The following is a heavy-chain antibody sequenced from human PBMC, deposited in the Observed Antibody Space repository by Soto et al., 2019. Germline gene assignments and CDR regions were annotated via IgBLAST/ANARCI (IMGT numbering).Heavy chain of an antibody. CDR3: ARDGLAVAVTNWFDP. J-gene: IGHJ5*02. V-gene: IGHV3-11*01. CDR1: GFTFSDYY. D-gene: IGHD6-19*01. Sequence: PGGSLRLSCAASGFTFSDYYMSWIRQAPGKGLEWVSYISSSGSTIYYADSVKGRFTISRDNAKNSLYLQMNSLRAEDTAVYYCARDGLAVAVTNWFDPWGQGTLVTVSS. CDR2: ISSSGSTI.